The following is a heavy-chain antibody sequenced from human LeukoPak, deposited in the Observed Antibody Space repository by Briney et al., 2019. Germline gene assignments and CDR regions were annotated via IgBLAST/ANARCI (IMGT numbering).Heavy chain of an antibody. J-gene: IGHJ4*02. CDR1: GFSFGTYW. D-gene: IGHD3-3*01. V-gene: IGHV3-23*01. CDR3: AKGNTIFGVVTPFDY. Sequence: GGSLRLSCAASGFSFGTYWMSWVRQAPGKGLEWVSAISGSGGSTYYADSVKGRFTTSRDNSKNTLYLQMNSLRAEDTAVYYCAKGNTIFGVVTPFDYWGQGTLVTVSS. CDR2: ISGSGGST.